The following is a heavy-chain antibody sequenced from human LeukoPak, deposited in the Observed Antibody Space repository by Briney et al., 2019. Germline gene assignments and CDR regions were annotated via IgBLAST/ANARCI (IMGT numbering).Heavy chain of an antibody. D-gene: IGHD4-23*01. Sequence: GSSLSPSRAASGFTFSSYAMHSVRQAPRKRLGWVAVISYDGSNKYYADSVKSRFTISRDNSKNPLYLQMNSLRAEDTAVYYCARDYGGNAYFDYWGQGTLVTVSS. CDR2: ISYDGSNK. CDR1: GFTFSSYA. V-gene: IGHV3-30-3*01. CDR3: ARDYGGNAYFDY. J-gene: IGHJ4*02.